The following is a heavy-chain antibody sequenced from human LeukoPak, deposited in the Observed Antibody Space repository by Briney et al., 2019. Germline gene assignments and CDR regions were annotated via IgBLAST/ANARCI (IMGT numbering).Heavy chain of an antibody. J-gene: IGHJ4*02. CDR1: GFTFSSYG. CDR2: ISNNGDST. Sequence: PGRSLRLSCAASGFTFSSYGMSWVRQAPGKGLEWVSTISNNGDSTYYADSVKGRFTISRDNSKSTLYVQMNSLRAEDTAVYYCAKSGPYYFDYWGQGTLVTVSS. D-gene: IGHD5-12*01. V-gene: IGHV3-23*01. CDR3: AKSGPYYFDY.